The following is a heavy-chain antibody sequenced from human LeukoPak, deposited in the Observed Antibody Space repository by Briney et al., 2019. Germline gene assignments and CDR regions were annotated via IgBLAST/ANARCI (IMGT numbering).Heavy chain of an antibody. CDR3: ARASGLMDSSGLFAFDY. J-gene: IGHJ4*02. D-gene: IGHD6-19*01. V-gene: IGHV4-59*01. CDR2: IYYSGST. Sequence: SETLSPTCTVSGGSISSYYWGWIRQPPGKGLEWIGYIYYSGSTNYNPSLKSRVTISVDTSKNQFSLKLSSVTAADTAVYYCARASGLMDSSGLFAFDYWGQGTLVTVSS. CDR1: GGSISSYY.